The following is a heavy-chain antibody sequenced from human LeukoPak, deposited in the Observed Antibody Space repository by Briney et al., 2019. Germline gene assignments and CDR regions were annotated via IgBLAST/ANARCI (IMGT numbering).Heavy chain of an antibody. CDR2: ISGSGGST. CDR1: GFTFSSYA. V-gene: IGHV3-23*01. J-gene: IGHJ4*02. D-gene: IGHD5-18*01. CDR3: AKTPGIFTAMALDY. Sequence: RAGGSLRLSCAASGFTFSSYAMSWVRQAPGKGLEWVSAISGSGGSTYYADSVKGRFTISRDNSKNTLYLQMNSLRAEDTAVYYCAKTPGIFTAMALDYWGQGTLVTVSS.